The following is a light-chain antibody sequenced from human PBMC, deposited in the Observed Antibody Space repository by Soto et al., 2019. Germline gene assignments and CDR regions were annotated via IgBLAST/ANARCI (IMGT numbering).Light chain of an antibody. J-gene: IGKJ1*01. CDR3: QKYDSPPT. Sequence: DIQMTQYPSSLSASVGDRVTITCRPSRGIGNALAWYQQKPGTVPKLLIHSASTLQSGVPSRFSGSGSGTDFPLTISSLKPEDAASYYCQKYDSPPTFGPGTKVDIK. CDR2: SAS. V-gene: IGKV1-27*01. CDR1: RGIGNA.